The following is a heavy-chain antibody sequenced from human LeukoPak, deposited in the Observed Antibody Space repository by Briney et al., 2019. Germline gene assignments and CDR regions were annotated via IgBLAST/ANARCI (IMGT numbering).Heavy chain of an antibody. Sequence: SETLSLTCTVSGGSISSYYWSWIRQPAGKGLEWIGRIYTSGSTNYNPSLKSLVTMSVDTSKNQFSLKLSSVTAADTAVYYCARDVRRSGSYYFDYWGQGTLVTVSS. V-gene: IGHV4-4*07. CDR1: GGSISSYY. J-gene: IGHJ4*02. CDR3: ARDVRRSGSYYFDY. D-gene: IGHD1-26*01. CDR2: IYTSGST.